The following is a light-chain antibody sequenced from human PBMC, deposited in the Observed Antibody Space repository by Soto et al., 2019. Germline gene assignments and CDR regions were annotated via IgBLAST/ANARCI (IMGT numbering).Light chain of an antibody. V-gene: IGLV2-11*01. J-gene: IGLJ1*01. CDR1: NSDVGVYNY. CDR3: CSYAGSNTFA. CDR2: DVT. Sequence: QSVLTQPRSVSGSPGQSVTISCTGTNSDVGVYNYVSWYQHHPGKAPKLMIYDVTKRPSGVTDRFSGSKSGNTASLTISRLQADDEADYYCCSYAGSNTFAFGAGTKLTVL.